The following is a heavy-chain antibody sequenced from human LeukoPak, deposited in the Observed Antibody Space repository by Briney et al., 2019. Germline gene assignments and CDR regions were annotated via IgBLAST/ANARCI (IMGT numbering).Heavy chain of an antibody. CDR2: ISAYNGNT. CDR1: GLTFSNYG. CDR3: ARGKIAVAGTSIDY. J-gene: IGHJ4*02. V-gene: IGHV1-18*01. Sequence: AASVKVSCKASGLTFSNYGITWVRQAPGQGLEWMGWISAYNGNTNYAQKLQGRVTMTTDTSTSTAYMELRSLRSDDTAVYYCARGKIAVAGTSIDYWGQGTLVTVSS. D-gene: IGHD6-19*01.